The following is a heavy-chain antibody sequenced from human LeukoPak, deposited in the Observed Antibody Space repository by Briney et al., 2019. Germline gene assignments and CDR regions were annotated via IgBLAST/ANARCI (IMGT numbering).Heavy chain of an antibody. Sequence: GGSLRLSCAASGFTFDDYAMHWVRQAPGKGLEWVSGISWNSGSIGYADSVKGRFTISRDNSKNTLYLQMNSLRAEDTAVYYCASGSGSGDYYYYGMDVWGQGTTVTVSS. J-gene: IGHJ6*02. CDR2: ISWNSGSI. V-gene: IGHV3-9*01. D-gene: IGHD3-10*01. CDR1: GFTFDDYA. CDR3: ASGSGSGDYYYYGMDV.